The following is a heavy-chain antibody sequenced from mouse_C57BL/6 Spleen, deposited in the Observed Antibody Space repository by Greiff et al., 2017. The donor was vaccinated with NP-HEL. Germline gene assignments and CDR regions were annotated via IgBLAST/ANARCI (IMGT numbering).Heavy chain of an antibody. V-gene: IGHV1-55*01. J-gene: IGHJ1*03. CDR3: ARGNYYGSLNWYFDV. D-gene: IGHD1-1*01. CDR1: GYTFTSYW. CDR2: IYPGSGST. Sequence: VQLQQPGAELVKPGASVKMSCKASGYTFTSYWITWVKQRPGQGLEWIGDIYPGSGSTNYNEKFKSKATLTVDTSSSTAYMQLSSLTSEDSAVYYCARGNYYGSLNWYFDVWGTGTTVTVSS.